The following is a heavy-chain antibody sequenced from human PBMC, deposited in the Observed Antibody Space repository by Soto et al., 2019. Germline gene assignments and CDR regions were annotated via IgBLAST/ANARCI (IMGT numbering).Heavy chain of an antibody. CDR3: TKGCSSSSNCYIIDY. Sequence: QVQLVESGGGVVQPGRSLRLSCAASGFTFSSNGMHWVRQAPGKGLEWVAVMSNDGSHTSYADSAKGRFTISRDNSKNTLYLQMNSLRAEDSGIYCCTKGCSSSSNCYIIDYWGQGALVTVSS. D-gene: IGHD2-15*01. V-gene: IGHV3-30*18. J-gene: IGHJ4*02. CDR2: MSNDGSHT. CDR1: GFTFSSNG.